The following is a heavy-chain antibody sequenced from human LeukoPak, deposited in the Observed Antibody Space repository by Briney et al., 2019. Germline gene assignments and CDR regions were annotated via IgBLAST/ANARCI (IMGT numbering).Heavy chain of an antibody. Sequence: ASVKVSCKASGYTFTSYGISWVRQAPGQGLEWMGWISACNGNTNYAQKLQGRVTMTTDTSTSTAYMELRSLRSDDTAVYYCARDRGPAATPYDFWSGYYHYYFDYWGQGTLVTVSS. D-gene: IGHD3-3*01. CDR1: GYTFTSYG. V-gene: IGHV1-18*01. CDR3: ARDRGPAATPYDFWSGYYHYYFDY. J-gene: IGHJ4*02. CDR2: ISACNGNT.